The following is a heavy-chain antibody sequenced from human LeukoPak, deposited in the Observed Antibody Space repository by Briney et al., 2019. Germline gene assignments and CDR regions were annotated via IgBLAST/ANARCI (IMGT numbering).Heavy chain of an antibody. CDR2: INPNSGGT. V-gene: IGHV1-2*02. J-gene: IGHJ4*02. CDR1: GYTFTGYY. CDR3: ATLGTLGYCSGGSCYYVDY. Sequence: ASVKVSCKASGYTFTGYYVHWVRQAPGQGLEWMGWINPNSGGTNYAQKFQGRVTMTRDTSISTAYMELSRLRSDDTAVYYCATLGTLGYCSGGSCYYVDYWGQGTLVTVSS. D-gene: IGHD2-15*01.